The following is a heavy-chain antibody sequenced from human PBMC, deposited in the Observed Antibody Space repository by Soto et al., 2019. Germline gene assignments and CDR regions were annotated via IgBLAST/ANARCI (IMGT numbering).Heavy chain of an antibody. Sequence: GGSLRLSCAASGFTFSSYAMSWVRQAPGKGLEWVSAISGSGGSTYYADSVKGRFTISRDNSKNTLYLQMISLRAEDTAVYYCAKGDVDTAMVKEYPGAFDIWGQGTMVTVSS. V-gene: IGHV3-23*01. CDR1: GFTFSSYA. D-gene: IGHD5-18*01. J-gene: IGHJ3*02. CDR3: AKGDVDTAMVKEYPGAFDI. CDR2: ISGSGGST.